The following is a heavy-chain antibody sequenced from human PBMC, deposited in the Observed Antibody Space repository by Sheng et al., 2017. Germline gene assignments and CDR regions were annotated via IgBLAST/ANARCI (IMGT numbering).Heavy chain of an antibody. J-gene: IGHJ6*02. CDR2: IIPIFGTA. V-gene: IGHV1-69*13. CDR1: GGTFSSYA. D-gene: IGHD3-10*01. Sequence: QVQLVQSGAEVKKPGSSVKVSCKASGGTFSSYAISWVRQAPGQGLEWMGGIIPIFGTANYAQKFQGRVTITADESTSTAYMELSSLRSEDTAVYYCARVRYGSGSYLNYYYYGMDVWGQGTTVTVSS. CDR3: ARVRYGSGSYLNYYYYGMDV.